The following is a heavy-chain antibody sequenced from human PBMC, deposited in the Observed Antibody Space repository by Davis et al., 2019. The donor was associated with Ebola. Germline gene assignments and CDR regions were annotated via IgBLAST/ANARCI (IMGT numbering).Heavy chain of an antibody. V-gene: IGHV3-33*01. CDR2: IWYDGSNK. J-gene: IGHJ6*02. CDR1: GFTFSSYG. CDR3: ARAEYYYYGMDV. Sequence: GGSLRLSCAASGFTFSSYGMHWVRQAPGKGLEWVAVIWYDGSNKYYADSVKGRFTISRDNSKNTLYLQMNSLRAEDTAVYYCARAEYYYYGMDVWGQGTTVTVSS.